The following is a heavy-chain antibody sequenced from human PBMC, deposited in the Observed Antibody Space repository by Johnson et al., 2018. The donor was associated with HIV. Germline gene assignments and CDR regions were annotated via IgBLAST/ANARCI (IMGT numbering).Heavy chain of an antibody. CDR2: ISSDGSTE. D-gene: IGHD3-22*01. V-gene: IGHV3-30*19. Sequence: QVQLVESGGGLVQPGGSLRLSCAASGFTFRNYAMHWVRQAPGKGLEWVAVISSDGSTEHYADSVKGRFILSRDNAKNSLYLQMNSLRAEDTAVYYCARERNMIVVDDDAFDIWGQGTMVTVSS. J-gene: IGHJ3*02. CDR3: ARERNMIVVDDDAFDI. CDR1: GFTFRNYA.